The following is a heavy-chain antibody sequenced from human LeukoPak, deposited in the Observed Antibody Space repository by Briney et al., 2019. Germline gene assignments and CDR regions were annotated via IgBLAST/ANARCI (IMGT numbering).Heavy chain of an antibody. Sequence: ASVKVSCKASGYTFTSYYMHWVRQAPGQGLEWMGIINPSGGSTSYAQKFQGRVTMTRDTSTSTVYMELSSPRSEDTAVYYCARVRKRITMIVVTKAEGWFDPWGQGTLVTVSS. CDR3: ARVRKRITMIVVTKAEGWFDP. CDR2: INPSGGST. J-gene: IGHJ5*02. CDR1: GYTFTSYY. V-gene: IGHV1-46*01. D-gene: IGHD3-22*01.